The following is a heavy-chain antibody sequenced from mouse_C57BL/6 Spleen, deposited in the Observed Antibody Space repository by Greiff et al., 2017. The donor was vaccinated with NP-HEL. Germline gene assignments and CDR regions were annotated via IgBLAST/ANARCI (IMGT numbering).Heavy chain of an antibody. Sequence: EVKLVESGGGLVKPGGSLKLSCAASGFTFSSYAMSWVRQTPEKRLEWVATISDGGSYTYYPDNVKGRFTISRDNAKNNLYLQMSHLKSEDTAMYYCARLTGTLGDWYFDVWGTGTTVTVSS. CDR3: ARLTGTLGDWYFDV. J-gene: IGHJ1*03. D-gene: IGHD4-1*01. V-gene: IGHV5-4*03. CDR1: GFTFSSYA. CDR2: ISDGGSYT.